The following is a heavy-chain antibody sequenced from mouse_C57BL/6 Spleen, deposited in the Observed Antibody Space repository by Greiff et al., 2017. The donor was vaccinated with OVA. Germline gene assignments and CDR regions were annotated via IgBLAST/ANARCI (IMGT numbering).Heavy chain of an antibody. Sequence: EVQLQQSGPELVKPGASVKISCKASGYSFTDYNMNWVKQSNGKSLEWIGVINPNYDTTSYNQTFKGKATLTVDQSSSTAYMQLNSLTSEDSAVYYCASDLYYYGSSYRGYAMDYWGQGTSVTVSS. J-gene: IGHJ4*01. V-gene: IGHV1-39*01. CDR2: INPNYDTT. CDR3: ASDLYYYGSSYRGYAMDY. D-gene: IGHD1-1*01. CDR1: GYSFTDYN.